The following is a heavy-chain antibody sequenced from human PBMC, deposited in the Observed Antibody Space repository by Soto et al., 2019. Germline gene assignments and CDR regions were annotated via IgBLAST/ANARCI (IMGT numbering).Heavy chain of an antibody. Sequence: QVQLVQSGAEVKKPGASVMVSCKASGYTFTGYYLHWVRQAPGQGLEWMGWIEPNSGGTNYAQKFQGYVTMTRDTSINTAYMELSRLRSDDTAVYYCARESRPETLGRVPYGMDVWGQGTTVTVSS. D-gene: IGHD6-6*01. V-gene: IGHV1-2*04. CDR2: IEPNSGGT. J-gene: IGHJ6*02. CDR3: ARESRPETLGRVPYGMDV. CDR1: GYTFTGYY.